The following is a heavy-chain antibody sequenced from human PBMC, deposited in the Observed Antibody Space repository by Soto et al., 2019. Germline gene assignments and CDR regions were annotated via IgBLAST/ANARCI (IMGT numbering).Heavy chain of an antibody. D-gene: IGHD5-12*01. CDR2: INPSGGST. J-gene: IGHJ3*02. CDR1: GYTFTSYY. V-gene: IGHV1-46*03. CDR3: ARDDSGYDWGGDAFDI. Sequence: QVQLVQSGAEVKKPGASVKVSCKASGYTFTSYYMHWVRQAPGQGLEWMGIINPSGGSTSYAQKFQGRVTMTRDTSTSTVYRELSSLRSEDTAVYYCARDDSGYDWGGDAFDIWGQGTMVTVSS.